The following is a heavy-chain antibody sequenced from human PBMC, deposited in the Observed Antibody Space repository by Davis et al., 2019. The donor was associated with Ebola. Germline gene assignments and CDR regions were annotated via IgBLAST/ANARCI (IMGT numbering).Heavy chain of an antibody. CDR2: IIPILGIP. CDR1: GYTFTSYA. D-gene: IGHD1-26*01. V-gene: IGHV1-69*04. Sequence: SVKVSCKASGYTFTSYAISWVRQAPGQGLEWMGRIIPILGIPNYAQKFQGRVTITADKSTSTAYMELSSLRSEDTAVYYCARDAGAVGDYWGQGTLVTVSS. J-gene: IGHJ4*02. CDR3: ARDAGAVGDY.